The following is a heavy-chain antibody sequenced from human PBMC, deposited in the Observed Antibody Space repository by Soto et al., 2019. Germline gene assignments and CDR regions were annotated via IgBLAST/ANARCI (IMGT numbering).Heavy chain of an antibody. CDR3: ASPYGGNSLYYYGMDV. Sequence: QLQLQESGPGLVKPSETLSLTCTVSGGSISSSSYYWGWIRQPPGKGLEWIGSIYYSGSTYYNPSLKSRVTISVDTSKNQFSLKLSSVTAADTAVYYCASPYGGNSLYYYGMDVWGQGTTVTVSS. CDR1: GGSISSSSYY. CDR2: IYYSGST. D-gene: IGHD4-17*01. J-gene: IGHJ6*02. V-gene: IGHV4-39*01.